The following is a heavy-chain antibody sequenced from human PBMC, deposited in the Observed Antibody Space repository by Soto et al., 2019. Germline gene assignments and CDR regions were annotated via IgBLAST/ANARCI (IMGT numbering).Heavy chain of an antibody. CDR3: AKVIRADSTSSNFYYYSGLDV. CDR2: ISNNGINK. Sequence: QVQLVESGGGAVQPGRSLRLSCAASGFTFRTYGMHWVRQAPGKGLEWLAVISNNGINKYYADSVKGRFTISRDNSRDKLFLQMNSLRGEDTAIYYCAKVIRADSTSSNFYYYSGLDVWGQGTTVTVS. CDR1: GFTFRTYG. V-gene: IGHV3-30*18. J-gene: IGHJ6*02. D-gene: IGHD6-6*01.